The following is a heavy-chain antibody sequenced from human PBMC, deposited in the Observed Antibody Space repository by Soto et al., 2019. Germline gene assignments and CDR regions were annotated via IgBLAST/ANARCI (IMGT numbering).Heavy chain of an antibody. V-gene: IGHV1-2*02. J-gene: IGHJ3*02. CDR2: INPNTGDT. CDR3: ARGPSSGAFDI. D-gene: IGHD3-3*01. Sequence: QVQLEQSGAEVKKPVAAVKVSCKASGYTFTAYWLHWLRQAPGQGLEWMAWINPNTGDTGFAQKFQGRVTMTRDTSIRTAYMEVSSLRPEDTAVYYCARGPSSGAFDIWGQGTMVSVSS. CDR1: GYTFTAYW.